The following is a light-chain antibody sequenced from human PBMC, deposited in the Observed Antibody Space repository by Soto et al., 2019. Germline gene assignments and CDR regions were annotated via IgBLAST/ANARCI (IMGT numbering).Light chain of an antibody. CDR2: AAS. CDR3: QESYSHSRT. Sequence: DIQMTQSPSSLSASVGDRVTITCRASQSINTYLSWYQQKPGKAPKLRIYAASSLQSGVPSRFSGSGSGTDFTLTIGSLQPEDFATYYCQESYSHSRTFGPGTKVDI. J-gene: IGKJ3*01. V-gene: IGKV1-39*01. CDR1: QSINTY.